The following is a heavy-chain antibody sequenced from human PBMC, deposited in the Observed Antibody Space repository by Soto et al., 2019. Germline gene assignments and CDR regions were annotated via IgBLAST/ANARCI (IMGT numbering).Heavy chain of an antibody. CDR1: GFTFSNYG. D-gene: IGHD2-8*01. V-gene: IGHV1-18*01. CDR3: ARDIESVTEKHFFYYYAMDV. J-gene: IGHJ6*02. CDR2: VSANNGHT. Sequence: QGQLVQSGAEVKKPGASVKLSCKASGFTFSNYGLNWVRQAPGQGLEWMGWVSANNGHTNYAQNLQGRVSMTTDTSTRTAYMELRGLTFDDTAVYYCARDIESVTEKHFFYYYAMDVWGQGTTVTVSS.